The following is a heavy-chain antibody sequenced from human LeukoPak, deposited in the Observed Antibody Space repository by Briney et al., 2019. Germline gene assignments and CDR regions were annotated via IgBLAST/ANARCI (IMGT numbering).Heavy chain of an antibody. J-gene: IGHJ4*02. CDR3: AKSFYGYCSSTSCYPSDY. Sequence: PGGSLRLSCAASGFTFSSYSMNWVRQAPGKGLEWVAFIRYDGSNKYYADSVKGRFTISRDNSKNTLYLQMNSLRAEDTAVYYCAKSFYGYCSSTSCYPSDYWGQGTLVTVSS. CDR2: IRYDGSNK. V-gene: IGHV3-30*02. CDR1: GFTFSSYS. D-gene: IGHD2-2*01.